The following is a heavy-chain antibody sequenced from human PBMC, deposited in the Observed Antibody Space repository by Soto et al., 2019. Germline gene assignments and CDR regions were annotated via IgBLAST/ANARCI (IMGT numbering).Heavy chain of an antibody. CDR1: GGTFSSYA. V-gene: IGHV1-69*01. Sequence: QVQLVQSGAEVKKPGSSVKVSCKASGGTFSSYAISWVRQAPGQGLEWMGGIIPIFGTANYAQKFPGRVRITADESKSKASMELSSLRSEDTAVYFCARVESLTGGGGRATADYWGQGTLVTVSS. J-gene: IGHJ4*02. CDR3: ARVESLTGGGGRATADY. CDR2: IIPIFGTA. D-gene: IGHD2-15*01.